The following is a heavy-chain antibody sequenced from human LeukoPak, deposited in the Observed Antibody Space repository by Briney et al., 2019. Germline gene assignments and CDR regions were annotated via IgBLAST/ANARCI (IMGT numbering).Heavy chain of an antibody. CDR3: ARPVDYNAGDY. J-gene: IGHJ4*02. CDR2: ISSGSSSV. V-gene: IGHV3-48*04. D-gene: IGHD5-12*01. Sequence: GGSLRLSCAASGFTFSAYTMNWVRQAPGQGLEWVSYISSGSSSVYYADSVKGRFTISRDNAKNSLYLQMNSLRAEDTAVYYCARPVDYNAGDYWGQGTLVTVSS. CDR1: GFTFSAYT.